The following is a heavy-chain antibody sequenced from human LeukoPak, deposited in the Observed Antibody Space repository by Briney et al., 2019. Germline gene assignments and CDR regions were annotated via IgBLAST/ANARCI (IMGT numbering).Heavy chain of an antibody. V-gene: IGHV4-39*01. Sequence: SETLSLTCTISGGSISSSPYYWGWIRQPPGKGLEWIGTIYYRGSTYSNPSLNSRVTISLDTSKNQFSLRLRSVTAADTALYYCARHYLSDGILSTFDPWGQGTLVTVSS. CDR3: ARHYLSDGILSTFDP. CDR2: IYYRGST. CDR1: GGSISSSPYY. J-gene: IGHJ5*02. D-gene: IGHD2-2*01.